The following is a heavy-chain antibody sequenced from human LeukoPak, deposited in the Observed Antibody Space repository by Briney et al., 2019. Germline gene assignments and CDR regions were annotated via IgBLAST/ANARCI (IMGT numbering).Heavy chain of an antibody. V-gene: IGHV3-7*01. J-gene: IGHJ4*02. CDR3: ASPRSSDYGGG. Sequence: QPGGSLRLSCAASGFTFSSSWLSWVRQAPGQGLEWVANIKQDGSENLYVDSVKGRFTISRDNAKNSLYLQMNSLRVEDTAVYYCASPRSSDYGGGWGQGTLVTVSS. CDR2: IKQDGSEN. D-gene: IGHD6-25*01. CDR1: GFTFSSSW.